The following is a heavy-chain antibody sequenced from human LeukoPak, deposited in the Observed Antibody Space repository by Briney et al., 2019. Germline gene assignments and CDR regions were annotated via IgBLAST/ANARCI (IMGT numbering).Heavy chain of an antibody. J-gene: IGHJ6*03. CDR2: IYYSGST. V-gene: IGHV4-59*01. CDR3: ARDRAGSGWYKDYYYYYMDV. Sequence: PSETLSLTCAVYGGSFSGYYWNWMRQPPGKGLEWIGYIYYSGSTNYNPSLKSRVTISVDTSKNQFSLKLSSVTAADTAVYYCARDRAGSGWYKDYYYYYMDVWGKGTTVTVSS. CDR1: GGSFSGYY. D-gene: IGHD6-19*01.